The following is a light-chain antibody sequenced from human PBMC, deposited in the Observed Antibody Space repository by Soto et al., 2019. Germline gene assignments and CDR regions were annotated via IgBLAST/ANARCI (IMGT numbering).Light chain of an antibody. CDR1: QSLQHSNGYNY. CDR2: LAS. Sequence: DIVMTQSPLSLPVTPGEPASISCRSSQSLQHSNGYNYLDWYLQKPGQSPQILIYLASNRASGDPDRFSGSGSGTDFTLKINRVEAEDVGVYYCMQALQTPTFGQGTKVEIK. CDR3: MQALQTPT. V-gene: IGKV2-28*01. J-gene: IGKJ1*01.